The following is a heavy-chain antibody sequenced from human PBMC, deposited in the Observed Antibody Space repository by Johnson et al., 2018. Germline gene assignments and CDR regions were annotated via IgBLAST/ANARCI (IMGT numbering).Heavy chain of an antibody. V-gene: IGHV4-59*01. CDR3: ARGDSSGYSAAFDL. Sequence: QVQLQESGPGVVKPSETLSLTCTVSGDSISSYYWSWIRQPPGKGLEWLGSVYYTGSTKYNPSLTSPVTISVDTSKNQFSLRLSPVTAADTALYFCARGDSSGYSAAFDLWGQGTMVTVSS. CDR1: GDSISSYY. CDR2: VYYTGST. D-gene: IGHD3-22*01. J-gene: IGHJ3*01.